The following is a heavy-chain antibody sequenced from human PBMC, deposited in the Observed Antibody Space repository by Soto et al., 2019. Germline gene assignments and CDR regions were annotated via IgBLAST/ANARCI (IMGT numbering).Heavy chain of an antibody. CDR1: GYSFISYD. D-gene: IGHD1-26*01. J-gene: IGHJ4*02. Sequence: ASVKVSCKASGYSFISYDITWVRQAPGQGLEWMGWISGHNGNTNYAQKLQGRVAMTIDTSTSTAYLELRSLRSDDTAMYYCARGRKVVGTSPLDNWGQGTLVTVSS. CDR2: ISGHNGNT. CDR3: ARGRKVVGTSPLDN. V-gene: IGHV1-18*04.